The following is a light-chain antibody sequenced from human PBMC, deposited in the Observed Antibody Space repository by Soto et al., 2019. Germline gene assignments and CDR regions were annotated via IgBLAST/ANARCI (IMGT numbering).Light chain of an antibody. J-gene: IGLJ1*01. CDR2: GNS. V-gene: IGLV1-40*01. CDR1: SSNIRAGYD. Sequence: QSVLTQPPSVSGAPGQRVTISCHGSSSNIRAGYDVHWYQQLPGTAPKLPIHGNSNRPSGVPDRFSGSKSGTSASLAITGLQAEDEADYYCQSYDSSLSVYVFGTGTKLIVL. CDR3: QSYDSSLSVYV.